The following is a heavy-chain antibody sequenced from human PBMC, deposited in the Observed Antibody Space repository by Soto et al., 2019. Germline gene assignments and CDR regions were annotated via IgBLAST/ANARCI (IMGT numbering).Heavy chain of an antibody. Sequence: GGSLRLSCAASGFTFRSFTMNWVRQAPGKGLEWVSTISSNSAYIYYTDALRGRFTISRDNAKNSLHLQMNSLRAEDTAVYYCTRDASRDSSAPGWFEPWGAGTPVTVS. V-gene: IGHV3-21*01. D-gene: IGHD6-13*01. CDR3: TRDASRDSSAPGWFEP. J-gene: IGHJ5*02. CDR1: GFTFRSFT. CDR2: ISSNSAYI.